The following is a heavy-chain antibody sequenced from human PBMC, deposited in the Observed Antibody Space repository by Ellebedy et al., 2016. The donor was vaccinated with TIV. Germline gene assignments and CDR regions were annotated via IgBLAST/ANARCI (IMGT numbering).Heavy chain of an antibody. CDR3: ARDPSTTGRPYYFGMDV. CDR1: GFTFSRFA. Sequence: GESLKISCAASGFTFSRFAMHWVRQAPGKGLEWVAVVWYDGNKNYYADSVEGRFIVSRDNSKNTLFLQMNTLRAEDTAVYYCARDPSTTGRPYYFGMDVWGLGTTVTLSS. CDR2: VWYDGNKN. D-gene: IGHD3-10*01. V-gene: IGHV3-33*01. J-gene: IGHJ6*02.